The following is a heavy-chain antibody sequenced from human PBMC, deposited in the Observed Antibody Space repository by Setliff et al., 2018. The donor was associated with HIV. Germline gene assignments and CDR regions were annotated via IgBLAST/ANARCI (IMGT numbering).Heavy chain of an antibody. J-gene: IGHJ4*02. CDR1: GYTFSNYA. V-gene: IGHV1-3*01. CDR3: ARDLRRYCSSTSCTILAGY. D-gene: IGHD2-2*01. CDR2: INAGNGNT. Sequence: ASVKVSCKASGYTFSNYAIHWLRQAPGQRLEWMGWINAGNGNTKYSQKFQGRVTITRDTSASTAYMELSSLRSEDTAVYYCARDLRRYCSSTSCTILAGYWGQGTLVTVSS.